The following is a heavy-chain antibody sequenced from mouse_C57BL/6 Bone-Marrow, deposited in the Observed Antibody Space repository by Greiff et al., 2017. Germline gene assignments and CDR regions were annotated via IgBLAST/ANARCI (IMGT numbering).Heavy chain of an antibody. CDR1: GFSLTSYG. CDR2: IWGDGST. Sequence: QVQLQQSGPGLVAPSQSLSITCTVSGFSLTSYGVSWVSQPPGQGLEWLGEIWGDGSTNYHSAIISRLSISNDNSKSQVIIKLNSLQTDYTATYYGASSYGSYWGQGTSVTVSS. D-gene: IGHD1-1*02. V-gene: IGHV2-3*01. CDR3: ASSYGSY. J-gene: IGHJ4*01.